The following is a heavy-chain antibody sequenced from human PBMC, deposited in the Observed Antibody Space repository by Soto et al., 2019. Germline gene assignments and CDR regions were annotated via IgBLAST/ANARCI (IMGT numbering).Heavy chain of an antibody. D-gene: IGHD4-17*01. V-gene: IGHV3-48*02. CDR1: GFSFSRYA. CDR2: ISMSGTTM. J-gene: IGHJ5*02. CDR3: ARDAIGDATNWFDP. Sequence: EVRLVESGGGSVKPGGSLRLSCAASGFSFSRYAMSWVRQAPGKGLEWISYISMSGTTMFYAYSVRGRFTISRDNAQKSLFLEMNILRDDDTAIYFCARDAIGDATNWFDPWCQGTLVTVSS.